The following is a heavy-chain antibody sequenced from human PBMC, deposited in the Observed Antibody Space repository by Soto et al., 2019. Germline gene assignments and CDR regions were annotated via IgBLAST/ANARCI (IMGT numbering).Heavy chain of an antibody. CDR2: ISGSDGKT. CDR1: GFSFGSYA. CDR3: ARWSYLDY. V-gene: IGHV3-23*01. Sequence: GGSLRLCCAASGFSFGSYALGWVRQAPGKGLEWVSTISGSDGKTFYADSVKGRFSISRDTSQSTLYLQMNSLRADDTAMYYCARWSYLDYWGQGTRVTVSS. D-gene: IGHD3-3*01. J-gene: IGHJ4*02.